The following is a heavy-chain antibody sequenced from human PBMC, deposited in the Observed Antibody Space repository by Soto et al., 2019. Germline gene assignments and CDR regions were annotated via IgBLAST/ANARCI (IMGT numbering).Heavy chain of an antibody. CDR2: VTPYKADT. CDR1: GYTLTNYG. Sequence: GASVKVSCKASGYTLTNYGVTWVRQAPGQGLEWLGRVTPYKADTNSAQNLQGRVTMATDTSTNTAYLEPTSLRSDHTAVCFSATDGTSHCGSLHAFDIWGHGTMVTVSS. D-gene: IGHD2-21*01. V-gene: IGHV1-18*04. CDR3: ATDGTSHCGSLHAFDI. J-gene: IGHJ3*02.